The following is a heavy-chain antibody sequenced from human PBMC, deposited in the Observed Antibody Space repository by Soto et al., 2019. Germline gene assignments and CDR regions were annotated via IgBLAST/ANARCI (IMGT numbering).Heavy chain of an antibody. Sequence: QVQLQESGPGLVKPSGTLSLTCAVSGGSITSSNWWTWVRQPPGKGLEWIGEIYHSGSTNYNPSHKSRVTISVDESKNQFSLKLSSVTAADTAVFYCARDALRSYNFCGMDVWGQGTTVTVSS. J-gene: IGHJ6*02. CDR3: ARDALRSYNFCGMDV. V-gene: IGHV4-4*02. CDR1: GGSITSSNW. CDR2: IYHSGST.